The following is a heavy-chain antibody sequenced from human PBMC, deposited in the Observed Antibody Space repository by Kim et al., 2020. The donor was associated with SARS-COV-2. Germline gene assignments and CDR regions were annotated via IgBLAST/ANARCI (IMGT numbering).Heavy chain of an antibody. CDR3: ATSTTVTTSGWFDP. CDR1: GYTLTELS. Sequence: ASVKVSCKVSGYTLTELSMHWVRQAPGKGLEWMGGFDPEDGETIYAQKFQGRVTMTEDTSTDTAYMELSSLSSEDPAVYYCATSTTVTTSGWFDPWGQGTLFTVSS. D-gene: IGHD4-17*01. V-gene: IGHV1-24*01. CDR2: FDPEDGET. J-gene: IGHJ5*02.